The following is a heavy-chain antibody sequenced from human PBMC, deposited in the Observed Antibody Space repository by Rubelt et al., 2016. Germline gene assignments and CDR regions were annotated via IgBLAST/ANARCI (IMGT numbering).Heavy chain of an antibody. CDR3: ATRPHNSRRSSNWFDP. V-gene: IGHV4-39*01. CDR2: IYYSGST. CDR1: GGSISSSSYY. J-gene: IGHJ5*02. Sequence: QLQLQESGPGLVKPSETLSLTCTVSGGSISSSSYYWGWIRQPPGKGLEWIGSIYYSGSTYYNPSLQGRVTIAVDTSKNQFSLKLSSVTAADTAVYYCATRPHNSRRSSNWFDPWGQGTLVTVSS. D-gene: IGHD6-13*01.